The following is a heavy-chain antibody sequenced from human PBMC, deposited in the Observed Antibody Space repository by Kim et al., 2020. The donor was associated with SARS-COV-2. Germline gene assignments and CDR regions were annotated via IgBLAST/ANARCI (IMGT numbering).Heavy chain of an antibody. CDR3: ARSVVVTAIPNWFDP. D-gene: IGHD2-21*02. Sequence: DSLKGRFTISRDNAKNSLYLQMNSLRAEDTAVYYCARSVVVTAIPNWFDPWGQGTLVTVSS. V-gene: IGHV3-21*01. J-gene: IGHJ5*02.